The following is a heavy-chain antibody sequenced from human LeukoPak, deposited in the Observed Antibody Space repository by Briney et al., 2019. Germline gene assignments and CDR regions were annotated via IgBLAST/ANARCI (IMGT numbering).Heavy chain of an antibody. CDR2: IIPIFGTA. J-gene: IGHJ4*02. CDR1: GGTFSSYA. D-gene: IGHD3-10*01. V-gene: IGHV1-69*13. Sequence: GASVKVSCKASGGTFSSYAISWVRQAPGQGLEWMGGIIPIFGTANYAQKFQGRVTITADESTSTAYMELSSLRSEDTAVYYCARCLVRGVIISGFDYWGQGTLVTVSS. CDR3: ARCLVRGVIISGFDY.